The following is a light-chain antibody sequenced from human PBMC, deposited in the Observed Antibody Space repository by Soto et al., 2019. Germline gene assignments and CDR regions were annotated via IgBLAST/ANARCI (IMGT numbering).Light chain of an antibody. Sequence: DNQVTQSPSTLSASGGDRVTITCRASQSISSWLAWYQQKPGKAPKLLIYKASSLESGVPSRFSGSGSGTEFTLTISSLQPDDFATYYCQQYNNSFGQGTKVDIK. V-gene: IGKV1-5*03. CDR1: QSISSW. J-gene: IGKJ2*01. CDR3: QQYNNS. CDR2: KAS.